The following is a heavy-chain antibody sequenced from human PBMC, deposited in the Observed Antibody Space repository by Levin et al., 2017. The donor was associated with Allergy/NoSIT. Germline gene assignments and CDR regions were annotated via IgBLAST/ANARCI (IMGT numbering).Heavy chain of an antibody. J-gene: IGHJ4*02. CDR2: IYYSGST. D-gene: IGHD5-18*01. CDR1: GGSISSGGYF. Sequence: SETLSLTCTVSGGSISSGGYFWTWIRQHPGKGLEWIGYIYYSGSTNYNPSLKSRVTISVDTSKNQFSLKLTSVTAADTAVYYCARALGRIQVWDWSQGTLVTVSS. CDR3: ARALGRIQVWD. V-gene: IGHV4-31*03.